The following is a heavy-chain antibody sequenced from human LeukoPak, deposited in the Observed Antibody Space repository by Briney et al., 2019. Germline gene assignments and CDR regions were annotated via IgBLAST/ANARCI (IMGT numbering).Heavy chain of an antibody. CDR3: ARGDSEVVVAATLYYYYGMDV. J-gene: IGHJ6*04. CDR2: ISAYNGNT. D-gene: IGHD2-15*01. V-gene: IGHV1-18*01. CDR1: GYTFTSYG. Sequence: ASVKVSCKASGYTFTSYGISWVRQAPGQGLEWMGWISAYNGNTNYAQKLQGRVTMTTDTSTSTAYMELSSLRSEDTAVYYCARGDSEVVVAATLYYYYGMDVWGKGTTVTVSS.